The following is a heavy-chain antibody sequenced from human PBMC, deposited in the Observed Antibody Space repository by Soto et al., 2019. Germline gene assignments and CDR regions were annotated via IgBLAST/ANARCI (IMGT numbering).Heavy chain of an antibody. CDR2: IDHTGST. D-gene: IGHD2-15*01. Sequence: QVQLQQWGAGLLKPSETLSLTCAVYGGSFSGYYWSWIRQPPGKGLEWIGEIDHTGSTNNNPSLKSRVTISVDTSKNQFSLKLSSVTAADTAVYYCARDYGGTALDYWGQGTLVTVSS. V-gene: IGHV4-34*01. CDR3: ARDYGGTALDY. CDR1: GGSFSGYY. J-gene: IGHJ4*02.